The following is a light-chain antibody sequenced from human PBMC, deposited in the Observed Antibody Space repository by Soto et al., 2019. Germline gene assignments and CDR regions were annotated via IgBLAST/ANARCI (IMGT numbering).Light chain of an antibody. V-gene: IGKV3-11*01. CDR1: QSVSSY. CDR2: DAS. Sequence: LTQSPSFLSASVGERATLSCRASQSVSSYLAWYQQKPGQAPRLLIYDASNRATGIPARFSGSGSGTDFTLTISSLEPEDFAVYYCQQRSNWLLTFGGGTKVEIK. J-gene: IGKJ4*01. CDR3: QQRSNWLLT.